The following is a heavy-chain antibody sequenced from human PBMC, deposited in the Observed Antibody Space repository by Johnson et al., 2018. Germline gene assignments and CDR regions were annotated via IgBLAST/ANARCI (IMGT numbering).Heavy chain of an antibody. V-gene: IGHV3-30*18. CDR2: ISYDGSNK. CDR3: AKDRLAYSNSWRGHYYGMDV. D-gene: IGHD6-13*01. Sequence: QVQLVQSGGGVVQPGRSLRLSCAASGFTFSSYDMHWVRQAPGKGLEWVAVISYDGSNKYYADSVKGRFSISRDNSQNTLYLQKNSLRAQDTAVYYCAKDRLAYSNSWRGHYYGMDVWGQGTTVIVSS. CDR1: GFTFSSYD. J-gene: IGHJ6*02.